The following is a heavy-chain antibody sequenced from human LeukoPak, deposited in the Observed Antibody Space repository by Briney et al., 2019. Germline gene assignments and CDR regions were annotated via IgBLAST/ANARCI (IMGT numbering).Heavy chain of an antibody. CDR2: INPTTGST. Sequence: EVSVKVSCKASGYTFTNFYLHWVRQAPGQGLEWMGIINPTTGSTTYAQKLQGRVTMTRDMSTSTVYMELSSLRSEDTAVYFCARDLNPQSIGMRAFDIWGQGTMVTASS. D-gene: IGHD2-21*01. CDR1: GYTFTNFY. V-gene: IGHV1-46*01. J-gene: IGHJ3*02. CDR3: ARDLNPQSIGMRAFDI.